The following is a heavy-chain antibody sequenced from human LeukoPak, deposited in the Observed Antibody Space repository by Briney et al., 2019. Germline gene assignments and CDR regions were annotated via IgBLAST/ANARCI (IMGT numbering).Heavy chain of an antibody. V-gene: IGHV3-23*01. D-gene: IGHD3-10*01. Sequence: GGSLRLSCAASGFTFSSYAMSWVRQAPGKGLEWVSAISGSGGSTYYADSVKGRFTISRDNSKNTLYLQMNSLTVEDTAVYYCAKHLLWSGESNRWFDPWGQGTLLTVSS. J-gene: IGHJ5*02. CDR2: ISGSGGST. CDR3: AKHLLWSGESNRWFDP. CDR1: GFTFSSYA.